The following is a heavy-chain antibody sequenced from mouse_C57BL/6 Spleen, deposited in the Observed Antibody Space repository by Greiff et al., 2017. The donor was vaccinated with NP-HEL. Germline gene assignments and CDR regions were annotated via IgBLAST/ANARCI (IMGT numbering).Heavy chain of an antibody. J-gene: IGHJ2*01. CDR2: IDPETGGT. D-gene: IGHD1-1*01. Sequence: VKLQESGAELVRPGASVTLSCKASGYTFTDYEMHWVKQTPVHGLEWIGAIDPETGGTAYNQKFKGKAILTADKSSSTAYMELRSLTSEDSAVYYCTKSYYYGSRYFDYWGQGTTLTVSS. CDR1: GYTFTDYE. CDR3: TKSYYYGSRYFDY. V-gene: IGHV1-15*01.